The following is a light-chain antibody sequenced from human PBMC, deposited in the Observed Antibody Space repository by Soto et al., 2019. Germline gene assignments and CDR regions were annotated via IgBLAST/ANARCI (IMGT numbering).Light chain of an antibody. CDR1: QSITKY. V-gene: IGKV3-11*01. CDR3: QQRTSRPLT. J-gene: IGKJ4*01. Sequence: IVLTQSPATLSLSPGERATLSCRASQSITKYLSWYQQKPGQAPRLLIYDASNRATGIPARFSGSGSGTDFTLPISSLEPEDFAVDYCQQRTSRPLTFGGGSKVEIK. CDR2: DAS.